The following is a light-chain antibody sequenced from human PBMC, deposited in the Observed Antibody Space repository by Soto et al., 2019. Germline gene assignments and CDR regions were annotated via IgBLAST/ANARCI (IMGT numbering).Light chain of an antibody. V-gene: IGKV1-27*01. Sequence: DIQMTQSPSSLSASVGDTVTITCRASPGISNDLAWYQQRPGKIPTLLIFAASTLHSGVPSRFSGSGSGTEFTLTISSLQPEDVGTYYWQKDNIAPLSFGPGTTVDIK. CDR3: QKDNIAPLS. CDR1: PGISND. CDR2: AAS. J-gene: IGKJ3*01.